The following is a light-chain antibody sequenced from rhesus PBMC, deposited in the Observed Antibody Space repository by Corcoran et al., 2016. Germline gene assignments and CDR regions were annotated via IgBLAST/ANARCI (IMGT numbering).Light chain of an antibody. V-gene: IGLV2-13*03. CDR3: SSYASSSTFI. Sequence: QAAPTQSPSVSGSPGLSVTLSCPGTRSDFGGYNRVSWYQQHPGKAPKLMIYEVSKRPSEVSDRFSGSKSGNTASLTISGLQAEDEADDYCSSYASSSTFIFGAGTRSTVL. CDR2: EVS. CDR1: RSDFGGYNR. J-gene: IGLJ1*01.